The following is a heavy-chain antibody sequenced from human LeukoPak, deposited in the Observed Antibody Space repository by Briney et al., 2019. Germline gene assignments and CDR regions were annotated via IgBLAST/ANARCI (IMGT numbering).Heavy chain of an antibody. D-gene: IGHD3-22*01. Sequence: GGSLRLSCAASGFTFSGYWMSWVRQTPEKGLEWVATIKQDGSEIYYVDSVKGRFTISRDNAENSLYLQVNSLRAEDTAVYYCARLNYYYDSSGYYVYYFDYWGQGTLVTVSS. CDR3: ARLNYYYDSSGYYVYYFDY. J-gene: IGHJ4*02. CDR1: GFTFSGYW. V-gene: IGHV3-7*03. CDR2: IKQDGSEI.